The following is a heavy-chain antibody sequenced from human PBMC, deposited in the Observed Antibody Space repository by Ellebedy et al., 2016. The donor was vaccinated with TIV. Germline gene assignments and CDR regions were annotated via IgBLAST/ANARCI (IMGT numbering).Heavy chain of an antibody. V-gene: IGHV3-20*04. Sequence: GESLKISCAASGFTFGDHGMSWVRQVPGKGLEWVSGIIWNGGTTDYADSVKGRFTISRDNAKNSLYLQMNNLRAEDTALYYCAREYYDILTGYYEVFDYWGQGTLVIVSS. CDR3: AREYYDILTGYYEVFDY. CDR1: GFTFGDHG. CDR2: IIWNGGTT. J-gene: IGHJ4*02. D-gene: IGHD3-9*01.